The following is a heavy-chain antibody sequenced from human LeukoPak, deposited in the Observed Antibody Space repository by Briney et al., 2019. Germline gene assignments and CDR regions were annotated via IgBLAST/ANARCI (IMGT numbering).Heavy chain of an antibody. J-gene: IGHJ5*02. Sequence: TGGSLRLSCAASGFTFSSYAMSWVRQAPGKGLEWVSAISGSGGSTYYADSVKGRFTISRDNAKNSLYLQMNSLRAEDTALYYCARRRVVRGVRGVNWFDPWGQGTLVTVSS. CDR3: ARRRVVRGVRGVNWFDP. CDR1: GFTFSSYA. D-gene: IGHD3-10*01. CDR2: ISGSGGST. V-gene: IGHV3-23*01.